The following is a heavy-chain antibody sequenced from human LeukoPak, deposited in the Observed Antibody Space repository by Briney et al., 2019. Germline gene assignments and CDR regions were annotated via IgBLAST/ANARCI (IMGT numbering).Heavy chain of an antibody. V-gene: IGHV3-7*01. Sequence: GGSLRLSCAASGFTFSSYWMSWVRQAPGKGLEWVANIKQDGSEKYYVDSVKGRFTISRDNAKNSLYLQMNSLRAEDTAVYYCARDQNYYDSSRYYYPEYFQHWGQGTLVTVSS. J-gene: IGHJ1*01. CDR2: IKQDGSEK. CDR1: GFTFSSYW. D-gene: IGHD3-22*01. CDR3: ARDQNYYDSSRYYYPEYFQH.